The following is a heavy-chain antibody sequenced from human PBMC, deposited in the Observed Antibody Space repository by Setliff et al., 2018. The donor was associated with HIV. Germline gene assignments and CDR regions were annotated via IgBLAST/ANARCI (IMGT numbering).Heavy chain of an antibody. CDR1: GASTSDNTYY. D-gene: IGHD3-3*01. CDR2: AHYSGAI. CDR3: ARPSFGIGGGANFDS. Sequence: PSETLSLTCSVTGASTSDNTYYWGWIRHSPGKGLEWIASAHYSGAIFYNPSLKSRVTMSVDTSGSRFSLKLTSVTAADTAVYYCARPSFGIGGGANFDSWGRGTLVTVS. J-gene: IGHJ4*02. V-gene: IGHV4-39*02.